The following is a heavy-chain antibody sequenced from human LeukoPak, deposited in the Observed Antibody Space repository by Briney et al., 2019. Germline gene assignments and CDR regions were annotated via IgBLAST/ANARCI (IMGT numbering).Heavy chain of an antibody. J-gene: IGHJ6*04. Sequence: GGSLRLSCAASGFTFSSYGMHWVRQAPGKGLEWVSSISSSSSYIYYGDSVKGRFTISRDNAKNSLYLQMNSLRAEDTAVYYCARPRFGMDVWGKGTTVTVSS. V-gene: IGHV3-21*01. CDR1: GFTFSSYG. CDR3: ARPRFGMDV. D-gene: IGHD3-3*01. CDR2: ISSSSSYI.